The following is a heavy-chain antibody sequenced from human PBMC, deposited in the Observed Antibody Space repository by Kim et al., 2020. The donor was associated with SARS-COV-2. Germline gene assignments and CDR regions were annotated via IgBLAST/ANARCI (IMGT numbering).Heavy chain of an antibody. CDR1: GYTFTSYA. CDR3: ARALLWFGELSGHIDY. D-gene: IGHD3-10*01. Sequence: ASVKVSCKASGYTFTSYAMHWVRQAPGQRLEWMGWINAGNGNTKYSQKFQGRFTITRDTSASTAYMELSSLRSEDTAVYYCARALLWFGELSGHIDYWGQGTLVTVSS. J-gene: IGHJ4*02. CDR2: INAGNGNT. V-gene: IGHV1-3*01.